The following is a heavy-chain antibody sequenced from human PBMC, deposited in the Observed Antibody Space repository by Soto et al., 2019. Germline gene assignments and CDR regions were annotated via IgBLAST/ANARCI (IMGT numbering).Heavy chain of an antibody. CDR2: ISWNSGSI. V-gene: IGHV3-9*01. CDR1: GFTFDDYA. Sequence: PGGSLRLSCAASGFTFDDYAMHWVRQAPGKGLEWVSGISWNSGSIGYADSVKGRFTISRDNAQNSLQLQMNSLRAEDTAIYFCARVAYGNGWIFDHWGQGTLVTVSS. D-gene: IGHD6-19*01. CDR3: ARVAYGNGWIFDH. J-gene: IGHJ4*01.